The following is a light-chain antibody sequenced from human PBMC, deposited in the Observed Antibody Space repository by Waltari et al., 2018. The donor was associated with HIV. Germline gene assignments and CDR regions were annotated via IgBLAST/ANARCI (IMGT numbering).Light chain of an antibody. CDR3: HQYGLSPWT. V-gene: IGKV3-20*01. J-gene: IGKJ1*01. CDR2: GAT. CDR1: ETIMSKY. Sequence: VVLTQSPDSLALSPGARATHFCRANETIMSKYLAWFQQRPGQAPRLLLYGATSRAAGTPGRFSGSGLGTDFTLTIDKLEPADFAVYFCHQYGLSPWTFGQGTRVDI.